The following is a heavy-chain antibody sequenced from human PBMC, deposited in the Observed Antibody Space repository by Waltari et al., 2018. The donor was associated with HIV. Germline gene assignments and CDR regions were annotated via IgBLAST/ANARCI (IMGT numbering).Heavy chain of an antibody. CDR3: TRVGFGSGTYYFPGGY. J-gene: IGHJ4*02. CDR2: SKPNSGDT. CDR1: GYTFTGYY. D-gene: IGHD3-10*01. V-gene: IGHV1-2*02. Sequence: QVQLVQSGAEVKSPGDSVKVSCKASGYTFTGYYIHWVRQAPGQGLGWMGWSKPNSGDTNYDQKVQGRVIMTRETSINTVYMERSRLTSDDTAVYYCTRVGFGSGTYYFPGGYWGQGTLVTVSS.